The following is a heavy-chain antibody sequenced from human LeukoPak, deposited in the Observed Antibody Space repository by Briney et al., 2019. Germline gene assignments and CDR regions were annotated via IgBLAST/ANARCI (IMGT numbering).Heavy chain of an antibody. Sequence: GGTLRLSCAASGFTFSSYGMSWVRQAPGKGLEWVSTIKSSGGSTYYADSVKGRFTISRDNAKNSLYLQMDSLRAEEKAVYYCARADDSSSGYFDYWGQGTLVTVSS. CDR2: IKSSGGST. J-gene: IGHJ4*02. CDR1: GFTFSSYG. CDR3: ARADDSSSGYFDY. D-gene: IGHD6-6*01. V-gene: IGHV3-23*01.